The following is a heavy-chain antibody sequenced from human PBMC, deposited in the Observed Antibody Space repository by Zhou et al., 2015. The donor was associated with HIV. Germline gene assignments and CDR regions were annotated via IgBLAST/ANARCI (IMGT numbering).Heavy chain of an antibody. Sequence: QVQLVQSGAEVKKPGSSVKVSCKASGGTFSSYAISWVRQAPGQGLEWMGWINPNSGGTNYAQKFQGRVTMTRDTSISTAYMELSRLRSDDTAVYYCARDIVVVVAATLTSVGYGMDVWGQGTTVTVSS. CDR2: INPNSGGT. V-gene: IGHV1-2*02. CDR3: ARDIVVVVAATLTSVGYGMDV. J-gene: IGHJ6*02. D-gene: IGHD2-15*01. CDR1: GGTFSSYA.